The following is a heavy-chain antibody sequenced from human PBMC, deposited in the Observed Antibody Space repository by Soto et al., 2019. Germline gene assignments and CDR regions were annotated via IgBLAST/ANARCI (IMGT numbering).Heavy chain of an antibody. D-gene: IGHD1-26*01. Sequence: QVQLQESGPGLVKPSETLSLTCTVSGGSISSYYWSWIRQPPGKGLEWIGYIIYSGSTNNNPSPTSRVTISVDTSKNQCSLKLSSVTAADTAVYYCARTDSERYGDHFDYWGRGTLVTVSS. CDR2: IIYSGST. V-gene: IGHV4-59*01. J-gene: IGHJ4*02. CDR1: GGSISSYY. CDR3: ARTDSERYGDHFDY.